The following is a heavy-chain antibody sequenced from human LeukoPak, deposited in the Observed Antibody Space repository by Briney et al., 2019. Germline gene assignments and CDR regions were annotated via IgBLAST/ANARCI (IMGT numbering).Heavy chain of an antibody. J-gene: IGHJ4*02. CDR1: GFTFTSYW. D-gene: IGHD6-13*01. CDR2: IKQDGSEK. Sequence: GGSPRLSYAASGFTFTSYWMSWVRQAPGKGLEWVANIKQDGSEKYYVDSVKGRFTISRDNAKNSLYLQMNSLRDEDTAVYYCATSRSFDYWGQGTLVTVSS. CDR3: ATSRSFDY. V-gene: IGHV3-7*01.